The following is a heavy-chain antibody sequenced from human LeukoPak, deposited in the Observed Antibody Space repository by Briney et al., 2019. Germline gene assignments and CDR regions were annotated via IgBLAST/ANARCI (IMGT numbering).Heavy chain of an antibody. D-gene: IGHD5-12*01. Sequence: ETLSLTCTVSGGSISNSSYYWGWIRQPPGKGLEWVSAISGSGGSTYYADSVKGRFTISRDNSKNTLYLQMNSLRAEDTAVYYCAKDIVATMWGQGTLVTVSS. CDR2: ISGSGGST. CDR1: GGSISNSSYY. V-gene: IGHV3-23*01. CDR3: AKDIVATM. J-gene: IGHJ4*02.